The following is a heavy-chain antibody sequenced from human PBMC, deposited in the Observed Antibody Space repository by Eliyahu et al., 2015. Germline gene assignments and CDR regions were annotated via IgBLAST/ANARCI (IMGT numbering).Heavy chain of an antibody. D-gene: IGHD2-21*02. CDR1: GGTFSSYA. Sequence: QVQLVQSGAEVKKPGSSVKVXCKASGGTFSSYAISWVRQAPGQGLEWMGRIIPILGIANYAQKFQGRVTITADKSTSTAYMELSSLRSEDTAVYYCSLVSYCGGDCPIIDAFDIWGQGTMVTVSS. V-gene: IGHV1-69*09. CDR3: SLVSYCGGDCPIIDAFDI. CDR2: IIPILGIA. J-gene: IGHJ3*02.